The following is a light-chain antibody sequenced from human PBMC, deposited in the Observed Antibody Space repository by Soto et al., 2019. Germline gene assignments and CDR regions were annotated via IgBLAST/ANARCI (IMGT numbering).Light chain of an antibody. CDR2: GAS. CDR1: QSVSSSY. CDR3: QQYDSSPSFT. V-gene: IGKV3-20*01. J-gene: IGKJ3*01. Sequence: EIVLTQSPSTLSLSPGERATLSCRASQSVSSSYLAWYQQRPGQAPGLLIYGASGRATGIPDRFSGSGSGTDFTLTISRLEPEDFAVYYCQQYDSSPSFTFGPGTKVDIK.